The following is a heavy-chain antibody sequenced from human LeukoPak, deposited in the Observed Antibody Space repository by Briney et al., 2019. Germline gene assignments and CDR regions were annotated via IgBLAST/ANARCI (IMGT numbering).Heavy chain of an antibody. CDR1: GGTFSSYA. CDR2: IIAYNGNT. Sequence: ASVKVSCKASGGTFSSYAISWVRQAPGQGLEWMGGIIAYNGNTNYAQKLQGRVTMTTDTSTSTAYMELRSLRSDDTAVYYCARVVVTKYYYYYYMDVWGKGTTVTVSS. V-gene: IGHV1-18*01. D-gene: IGHD2-21*02. CDR3: ARVVVTKYYYYYYMDV. J-gene: IGHJ6*03.